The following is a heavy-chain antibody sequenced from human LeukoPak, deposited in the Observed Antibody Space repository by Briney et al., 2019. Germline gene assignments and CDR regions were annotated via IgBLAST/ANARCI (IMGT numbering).Heavy chain of an antibody. CDR1: GGSISSYY. J-gene: IGHJ4*02. V-gene: IGHV4-59*01. Sequence: SETLSLTCTVSGGSISSYYWNWIRQPPGKGPEWIGCISDTGTTNDNPAFKSRVTISVDTSKNQFSLKLTSVTAADTAVYFCATGYYEPFEKWGQGTLVSVSS. D-gene: IGHD3-22*01. CDR2: ISDTGTT. CDR3: ATGYYEPFEK.